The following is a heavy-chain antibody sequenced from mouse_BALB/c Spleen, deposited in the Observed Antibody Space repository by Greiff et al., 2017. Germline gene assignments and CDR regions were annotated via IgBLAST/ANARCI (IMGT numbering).Heavy chain of an antibody. CDR2: ILPGSGST. D-gene: IGHD1-1*02. Sequence: QVQLQQSGAELMKPGASVKISCKATGYTFSSYWIEWVKQRPGHGLEWIGEILPGSGSTNYNEKFKGKATFTADTSSNTAYMQLSSLTSEDSAVYYCARNGSPTTGAMDYWGQGTSVTVSS. CDR1: GYTFSSYW. CDR3: ARNGSPTTGAMDY. V-gene: IGHV1-9*01. J-gene: IGHJ4*01.